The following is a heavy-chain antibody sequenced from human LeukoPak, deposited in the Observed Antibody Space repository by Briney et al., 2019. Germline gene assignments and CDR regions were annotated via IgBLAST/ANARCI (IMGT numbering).Heavy chain of an antibody. CDR2: IWYGGSNK. J-gene: IGHJ4*02. D-gene: IGHD1-7*01. Sequence: GGSLRLSCAASGFTFSSYAMHWVRQAPGKGLEWVAVIWYGGSNKYHADSVKGRFTISRDNSRNTLYLEMNSLRAEDTAVYYCAKDSPAKFYGTLEWGQGTLVTVSS. V-gene: IGHV3-30*02. CDR1: GFTFSSYA. CDR3: AKDSPAKFYGTLE.